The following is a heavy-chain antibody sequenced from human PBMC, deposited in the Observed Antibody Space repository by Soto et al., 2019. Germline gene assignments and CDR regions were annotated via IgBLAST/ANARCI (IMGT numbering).Heavy chain of an antibody. Sequence: ASVKVSCKASGGTFSSYTISWVRQAPGQGLEWMGRIIPILGIANYAQKFQGRVTITADKSTSTAYMELSSLRSEDTAVYYCARVPYVDYESRYYYYYMDVWGKGTTVTVSS. J-gene: IGHJ6*03. CDR1: GGTFSSYT. D-gene: IGHD4-17*01. CDR3: ARVPYVDYESRYYYYYMDV. CDR2: IIPILGIA. V-gene: IGHV1-69*02.